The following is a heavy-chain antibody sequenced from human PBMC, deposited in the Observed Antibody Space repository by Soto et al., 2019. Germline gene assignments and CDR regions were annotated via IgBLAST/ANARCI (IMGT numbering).Heavy chain of an antibody. Sequence: QVQLVQSGAEVKKPGSSVKVSCTASGGTFSSYAISWVRQAPGQGLEWMGGIIPIFGTANYAQKFQGRVTITADESTSTAYMELSSLRSEDTAVYYCARDPILGYCSGGSCYEDYFDYWGQGTLVTVSS. D-gene: IGHD2-15*01. CDR3: ARDPILGYCSGGSCYEDYFDY. CDR2: IIPIFGTA. J-gene: IGHJ4*02. CDR1: GGTFSSYA. V-gene: IGHV1-69*01.